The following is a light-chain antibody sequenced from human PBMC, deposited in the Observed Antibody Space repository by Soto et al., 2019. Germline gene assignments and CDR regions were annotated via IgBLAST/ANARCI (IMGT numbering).Light chain of an antibody. J-gene: IGLJ2*01. CDR1: TSNIGTHT. CDR2: SDN. V-gene: IGLV1-44*01. CDR3: ATWDDSLNVV. Sequence: QSVLTQSPSASGTPGQRVSISCSGSTSNIGTHTVNWYQHVPGTAPKLLIDSDNQRPSAVPGRFAGSESGTSASLAISGLLSEDEADYYCATWDDSLNVVFGGGTKVTVL.